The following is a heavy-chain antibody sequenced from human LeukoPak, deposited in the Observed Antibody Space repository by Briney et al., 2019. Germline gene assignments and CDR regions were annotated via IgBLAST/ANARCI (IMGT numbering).Heavy chain of an antibody. V-gene: IGHV3-74*01. D-gene: IGHD3-22*01. J-gene: IGHJ4*01. Sequence: PGRSLRLSCAASGFTFSYHWMHWVRQIPGKGLVWVSRIDGGGTTINYADSVKGRFSISRDNAKSTLYLQMNSLRAEDTAVYYCARGPGSSGGAYVGDYWGHGTLVTVSS. CDR2: IDGGGTTI. CDR3: ARGPGSSGGAYVGDY. CDR1: GFTFSYHW.